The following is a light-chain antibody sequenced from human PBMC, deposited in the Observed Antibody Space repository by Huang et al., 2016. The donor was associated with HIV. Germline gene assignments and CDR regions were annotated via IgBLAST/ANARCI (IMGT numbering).Light chain of an antibody. CDR1: QSVSTY. CDR3: QHRSRWPPWT. Sequence: EIVLTQSPGTLSLSPGERATLSCRASQSVSTYQAWYQQQPGQAPRLLIYDASNRATGIPARFSGSGSGTDFTLTISSLEPEDFAVYYCQHRSRWPPWTFGQGTKVEIK. V-gene: IGKV3-11*01. J-gene: IGKJ1*01. CDR2: DAS.